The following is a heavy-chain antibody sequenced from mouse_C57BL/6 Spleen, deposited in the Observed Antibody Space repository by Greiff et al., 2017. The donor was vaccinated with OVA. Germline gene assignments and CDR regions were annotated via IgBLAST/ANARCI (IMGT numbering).Heavy chain of an antibody. CDR1: GYTFTDYY. D-gene: IGHD1-1*01. CDR2: INPNNGGT. V-gene: IGHV1-26*01. CDR3: ARERPMYYCGSSPFAY. J-gene: IGHJ3*01. Sequence: EVQLQQSGPELVKPGASVKISCKASGYTFTDYYMNWVKQSHGKSLEWIGDINPNNGGTCYNQKVKGQATLPVDKSYSPPSMELRSLTSAASAVYDGARERPMYYCGSSPFAYWGQGTLVTVSA.